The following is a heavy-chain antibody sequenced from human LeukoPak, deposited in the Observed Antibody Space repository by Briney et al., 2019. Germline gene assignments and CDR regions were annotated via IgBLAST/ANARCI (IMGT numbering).Heavy chain of an antibody. J-gene: IGHJ4*02. CDR2: INQDGTTT. CDR3: ARDKVSGATLFDY. CDR1: GFTFSNVW. Sequence: PGGSLRLSCSASGFTFSNVWMNWVRQAPGKGLEWVANINQDGTTTNHGDSVNGRFTISRDNAKNSLYLQMNGLRADDTAVYYCARDKVSGATLFDYWGQGTLVTVSS. V-gene: IGHV3-7*03. D-gene: IGHD2-8*01.